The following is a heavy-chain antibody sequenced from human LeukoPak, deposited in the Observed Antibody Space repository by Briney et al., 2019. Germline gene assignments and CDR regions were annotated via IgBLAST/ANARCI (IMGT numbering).Heavy chain of an antibody. CDR2: ISAYNGNT. Sequence: PRASVKVSCKASGYTFTSYGISWVRQAPGQGLEWMGWISAYNGNTNYAQKLQGRATMTTDTSTSTAYMELRSLRSDDTAVYYCARDGDMRTTTIFGVVLGWGQGTLVTVSS. CDR1: GYTFTSYG. J-gene: IGHJ4*02. V-gene: IGHV1-18*01. CDR3: ARDGDMRTTTIFGVVLG. D-gene: IGHD3-3*01.